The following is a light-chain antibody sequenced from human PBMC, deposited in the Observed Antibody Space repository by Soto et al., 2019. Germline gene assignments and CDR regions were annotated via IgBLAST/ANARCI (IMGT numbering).Light chain of an antibody. Sequence: DIVMTQSPDSLAVSLGERATINCKSSQSVLSTSNNKNYLSWHQQKPGQPPRLLIYWASTRESGVPDRFSGSGSGTDFTLTISSLQAEDVAVYYCQQYYNTPRTFGHGTKVEIK. V-gene: IGKV4-1*01. CDR3: QQYYNTPRT. CDR2: WAS. J-gene: IGKJ1*01. CDR1: QSVLSTSNNKNY.